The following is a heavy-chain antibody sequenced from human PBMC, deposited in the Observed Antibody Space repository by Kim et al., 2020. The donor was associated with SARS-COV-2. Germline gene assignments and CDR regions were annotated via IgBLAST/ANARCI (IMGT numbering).Heavy chain of an antibody. CDR1: GYTFTSYY. CDR3: ARELLWFGELNYFDY. CDR2: INPSGGST. J-gene: IGHJ4*02. Sequence: ASVKVSCKASGYTFTSYYMHWVRQAPGQGLEWMGIINPSGGSTSYAQKFQGRVTMTRDTSTSTVYMELSSLRSEDTAVYYCARELLWFGELNYFDYWGQGTLVTVSS. D-gene: IGHD3-10*01. V-gene: IGHV1-46*01.